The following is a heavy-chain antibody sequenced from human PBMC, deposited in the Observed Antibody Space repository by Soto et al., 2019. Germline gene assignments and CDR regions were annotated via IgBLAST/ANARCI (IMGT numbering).Heavy chain of an antibody. D-gene: IGHD3-3*01. CDR2: IPYDGSSE. CDR1: GFTFGSFG. CDR3: AKYDFWSGYSMDV. Sequence: GGSLRLSCAGSGFTFGSFGMHWVRQAPGKGLEWVAVIPYDGSSEYYAESVKGRFTVSRDNSQNALYLQMSSLRVEDTAVYYCAKYDFWSGYSMDVWGQGTTVTVSS. J-gene: IGHJ6*02. V-gene: IGHV3-30*18.